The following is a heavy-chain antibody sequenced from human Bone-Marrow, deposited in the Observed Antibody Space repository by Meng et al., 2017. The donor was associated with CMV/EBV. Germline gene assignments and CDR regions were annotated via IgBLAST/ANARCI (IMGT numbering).Heavy chain of an antibody. J-gene: IGHJ5*02. D-gene: IGHD3-10*01. CDR3: ARDGPLRFGELLGGFDP. CDR1: GGSISSGSYY. CDR2: IYTSGST. V-gene: IGHV4-61*02. Sequence: QVQLQESGPGLVKPSQTLSLTCTVSGGSISSGSYYWSWIRQPAGKGLEWIGRIYTSGSTNYNPSLKSRVTISVDTSKNQFSLKLSSVTAADTAVYYCARDGPLRFGELLGGFDPWGQGTLVTVSS.